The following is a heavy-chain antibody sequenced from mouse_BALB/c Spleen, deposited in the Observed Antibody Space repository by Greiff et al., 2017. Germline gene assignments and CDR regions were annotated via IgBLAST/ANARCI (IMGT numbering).Heavy chain of an antibody. CDR3: ARKGKLTGIAMDY. Sequence: VQLQQPGAELVKPGASVKLSCKASGYTFTSYWMHWVKQRPGQGLEWIGEIDPSDSYTNYNQKFKGKATLTVDKSSSTAYMQLSSLTSEDSAVYYCARKGKLTGIAMDYWGQGTSVTVSS. CDR2: IDPSDSYT. J-gene: IGHJ4*01. V-gene: IGHV1-69*02. CDR1: GYTFTSYW. D-gene: IGHD4-1*01.